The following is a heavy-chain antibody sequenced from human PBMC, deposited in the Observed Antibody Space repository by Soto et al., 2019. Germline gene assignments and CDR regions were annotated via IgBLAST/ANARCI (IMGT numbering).Heavy chain of an antibody. CDR1: GGTFRTSA. J-gene: IGHJ6*01. CDR3: ARDKDRQQLGGNYYYIMDV. CDR2: IMPVFPTP. D-gene: IGHD3-3*02. V-gene: IGHV1-69*12. Sequence: QVQLVQSGAEVKKPGSSVKVSCKTSGGTFRTSAISWVRQAPGQGPEWMGGIMPVFPTPDYAQKFQGRVTITADESTSTAYMELSSLRSEDTAVYYCARDKDRQQLGGNYYYIMDVWGQGTTVTVSS.